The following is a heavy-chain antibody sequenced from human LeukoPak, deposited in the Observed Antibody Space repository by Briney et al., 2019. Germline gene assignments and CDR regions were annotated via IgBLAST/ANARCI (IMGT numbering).Heavy chain of an antibody. Sequence: PGGSLRLSCAASGFTFSSYWMSWVRQAPGKGLEWVANIKQDGSEEYYVDSVKGRFTISRDNAKNSLYLQMNSLRAEDTAVYYCASIDYYDFWSGYYPQYYFDYWGQGTLVTVSS. CDR1: GFTFSSYW. J-gene: IGHJ4*02. CDR3: ASIDYYDFWSGYYPQYYFDY. D-gene: IGHD3-3*01. V-gene: IGHV3-7*01. CDR2: IKQDGSEE.